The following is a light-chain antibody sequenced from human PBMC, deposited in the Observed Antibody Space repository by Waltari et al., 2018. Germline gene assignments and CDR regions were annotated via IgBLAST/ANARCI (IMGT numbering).Light chain of an antibody. CDR1: DSNIGSNT. CDR2: INN. V-gene: IGLV1-44*01. J-gene: IGLJ2*01. CDR3: AAWDNSLNGPV. Sequence: QSVLTQPPSASGTPGQRITISCSGGDSNIGSNTVNWYQQVPGTAPKLLIHINNKRPSGGPDRFSGSKSGTSASLAINGLQSEDEADYYCAAWDNSLNGPVFGGGTKLTVL.